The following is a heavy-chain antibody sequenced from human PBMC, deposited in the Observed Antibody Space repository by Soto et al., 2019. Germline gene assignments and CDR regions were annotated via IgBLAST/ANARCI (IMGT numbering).Heavy chain of an antibody. D-gene: IGHD3-10*01. CDR1: GFAFSSYE. J-gene: IGHJ6*02. CDR3: ARAAGIMTRGFHGMDV. CDR2: ISSTIATI. Sequence: EVQLVESGGGLVQPGGSLRLSCTASGFAFSSYEMNWVRQAPGKGPEWVSYISSTIATIHYVDSVKGRFTISRDNAKNSVYLQMNSLRAEDSAIYYCARAAGIMTRGFHGMDVWGQGTTVTVSS. V-gene: IGHV3-48*03.